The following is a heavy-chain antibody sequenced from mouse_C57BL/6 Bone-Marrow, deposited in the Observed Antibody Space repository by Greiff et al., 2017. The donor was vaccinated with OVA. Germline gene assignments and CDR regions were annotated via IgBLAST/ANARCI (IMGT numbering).Heavy chain of an antibody. J-gene: IGHJ3*01. CDR3: ARRAQLRPGAY. Sequence: QVQLQQSGAELARPGASVKLSCKASGYTFTSYGISWVKQRTGQGLEWIGEIYPRSGNTYYNEKFKGKATLTADKSSSTAYMELRSLTSEDSAVYFCARRAQLRPGAYWGQGTLVTVSA. CDR1: GYTFTSYG. CDR2: IYPRSGNT. V-gene: IGHV1-81*01. D-gene: IGHD3-1*01.